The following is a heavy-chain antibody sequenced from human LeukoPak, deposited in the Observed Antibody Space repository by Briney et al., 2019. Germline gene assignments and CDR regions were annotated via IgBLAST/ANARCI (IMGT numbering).Heavy chain of an antibody. D-gene: IGHD3-22*01. CDR2: IYSGGST. Sequence: GGSLRLSCAAPGFTVSSNYMSWVRQAPGKGLEWVSVIYSGGSTYYADSVKGRFTISRDNSKNTLYLQMNSLRAEDTAVYYCSRWQYYDSGGYYHRDYWGQGTLVTVSS. V-gene: IGHV3-66*01. CDR3: SRWQYYDSGGYYHRDY. J-gene: IGHJ4*02. CDR1: GFTVSSNY.